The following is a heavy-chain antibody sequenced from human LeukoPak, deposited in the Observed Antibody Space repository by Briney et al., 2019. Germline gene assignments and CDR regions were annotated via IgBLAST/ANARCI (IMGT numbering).Heavy chain of an antibody. V-gene: IGHV1-69*05. Sequence: ASVKVSCKASGGTFSSYAISWVRQAPGQGLEWMGGIIPIFGTANYAQKFQGRVTITTDESTSTAYMELSSLRSEDAAVYYSARSSGDMITFGGVIVSGNALYYWGQGTLVTVSS. CDR3: ARSSGDMITFGGVIVSGNALYY. J-gene: IGHJ4*02. CDR1: GGTFSSYA. CDR2: IIPIFGTA. D-gene: IGHD3-16*02.